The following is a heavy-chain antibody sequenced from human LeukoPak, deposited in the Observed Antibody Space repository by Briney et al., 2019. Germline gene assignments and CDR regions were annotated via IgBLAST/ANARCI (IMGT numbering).Heavy chain of an antibody. CDR1: GFTVSSNY. CDR2: IYSGGST. V-gene: IGHV3-66*02. D-gene: IGHD3-3*01. Sequence: PGGSLRLSCAASGFTVSSNYMSWVRQAPGKGLEWVSVIYSGGSTYYADSVKGRFTISRDNSKNTLYLQMNSLRAEDTAVYYCARGYYDFWSGSARFYMDVWGKGTTVTVSS. J-gene: IGHJ6*03. CDR3: ARGYYDFWSGSARFYMDV.